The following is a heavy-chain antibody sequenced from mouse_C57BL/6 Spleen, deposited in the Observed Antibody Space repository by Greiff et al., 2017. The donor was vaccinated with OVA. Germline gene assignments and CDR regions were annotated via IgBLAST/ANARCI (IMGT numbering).Heavy chain of an antibody. J-gene: IGHJ4*01. Sequence: EVQLQQSGPELVKPGASVKISCKASGYTFTDYYMNWVKQSHGKSLEWIGDINTNNGGTSYNQKFKGKATLTVDKSSSTAYMELRSLTSEDSSVYYCARFGKSYYDYAMDYWGQGTSVTVSS. CDR1: GYTFTDYY. D-gene: IGHD2-4*01. CDR3: ARFGKSYYDYAMDY. V-gene: IGHV1-26*01. CDR2: INTNNGGT.